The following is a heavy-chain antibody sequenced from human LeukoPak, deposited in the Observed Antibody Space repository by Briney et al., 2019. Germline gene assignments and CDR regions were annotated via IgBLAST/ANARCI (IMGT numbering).Heavy chain of an antibody. Sequence: ASVKVSCKASGGTFNSYAISWVRQAPGQGLEWMGGIIPIFGTANYAQKFQGRVTITADESTSTAYMELSSLRSEDTAVYYCARGGIGGSDWANLDYWGQGTLVTVSS. CDR3: ARGGIGGSDWANLDY. CDR2: IIPIFGTA. V-gene: IGHV1-69*13. J-gene: IGHJ4*02. D-gene: IGHD3-10*01. CDR1: GGTFNSYA.